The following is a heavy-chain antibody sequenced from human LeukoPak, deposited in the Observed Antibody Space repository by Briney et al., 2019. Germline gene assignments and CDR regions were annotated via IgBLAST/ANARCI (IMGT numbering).Heavy chain of an antibody. D-gene: IGHD1-26*01. CDR1: GFTFSNYW. Sequence: PGGSLRLSCAASGFTFSNYWMSWVRQAPGKGLEWVANIKQDGSEKYYVDSVKGRFTISRDNAKSSLYLQMNSLRAEDTAVYYCARNLLGDAAYSWYFDLWGRGTLVTVSS. CDR2: IKQDGSEK. CDR3: ARNLLGDAAYSWYFDL. V-gene: IGHV3-7*05. J-gene: IGHJ2*01.